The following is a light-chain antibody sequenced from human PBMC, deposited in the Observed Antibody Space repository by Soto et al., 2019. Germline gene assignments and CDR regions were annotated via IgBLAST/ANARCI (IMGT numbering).Light chain of an antibody. J-gene: IGKJ4*01. CDR1: QSVGSN. V-gene: IGKV3-15*01. CDR3: QQYNNWPLT. Sequence: EIVMTQSPATLSVSPGERATLSCRASQSVGSNLAWYQQKPGQAPRLLIYGASTRATGIPARFSGSGSETEFTLTISSLQSEDFAVYHCQQYNNWPLTFGGGTKVEIK. CDR2: GAS.